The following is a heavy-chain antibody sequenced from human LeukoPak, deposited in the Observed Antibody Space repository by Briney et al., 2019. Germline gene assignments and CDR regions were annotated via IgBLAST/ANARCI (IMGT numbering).Heavy chain of an antibody. D-gene: IGHD2-2*01. CDR3: ARGGLYCSSTSCYGTHLNFDY. Sequence: ASVKVSCKASGYTFTSYGISWVRQAPGQGLEWMGWISAYNGNTNYAQKLQGRVTMTTDTSTSTAYMELRSLRSDDTAVYYCARGGLYCSSTSCYGTHLNFDYWGQGTLVTVSS. J-gene: IGHJ4*02. CDR1: GYTFTSYG. CDR2: ISAYNGNT. V-gene: IGHV1-18*01.